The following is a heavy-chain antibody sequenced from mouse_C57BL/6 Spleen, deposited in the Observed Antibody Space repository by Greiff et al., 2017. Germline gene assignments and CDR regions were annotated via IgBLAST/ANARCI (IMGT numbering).Heavy chain of an antibody. CDR1: GFTFSDYY. CDR3: ARAEDYDRAWFAY. D-gene: IGHD2-4*01. V-gene: IGHV5-16*01. CDR2: INYDGSST. Sequence: DVLLVESEGGLVQPGSSMKLSCTASGFTFSDYYMAWVRQVPEKGLEWVAHINYDGSSTYYLDSLKSRFIISRDNAKNMLYLQMSSLKSEDTATYYWARAEDYDRAWFAYWGQGTLVTVSA. J-gene: IGHJ3*01.